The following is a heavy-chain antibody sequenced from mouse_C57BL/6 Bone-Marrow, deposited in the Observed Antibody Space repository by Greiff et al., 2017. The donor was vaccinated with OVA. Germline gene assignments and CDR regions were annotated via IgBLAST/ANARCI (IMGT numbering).Heavy chain of an antibody. CDR2: IYIGNGYP. CDR1: GYTFTSYG. Sequence: SGAELVRPGSSVKMSCKTSGYTFTSYGINWVKQRPGQGLEWIGYIYIGNGYPAYNEKFKGKATLTSDTSSSTAYMQRSSLTSEDSAIYCCARDETGRGDYWGQGTSVTVSS. CDR3: ARDETGRGDY. J-gene: IGHJ4*01. V-gene: IGHV1-58*01. D-gene: IGHD4-1*01.